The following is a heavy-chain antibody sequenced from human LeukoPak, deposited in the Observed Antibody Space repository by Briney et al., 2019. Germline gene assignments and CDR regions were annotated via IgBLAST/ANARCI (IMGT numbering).Heavy chain of an antibody. V-gene: IGHV3-23*01. J-gene: IGHJ4*02. Sequence: RGSLRLSCAASGFTFSTYDMSWVSQAPGKGLEWVSGITGSGGNTFYADSVKGRFTISRDNSENTLYLQMNSLRAEDTAVYYCAKVPWVSATRRWGQGTLVTVSS. CDR1: GFTFSTYD. CDR2: ITGSGGNT. CDR3: AKVPWVSATRR. D-gene: IGHD1-26*01.